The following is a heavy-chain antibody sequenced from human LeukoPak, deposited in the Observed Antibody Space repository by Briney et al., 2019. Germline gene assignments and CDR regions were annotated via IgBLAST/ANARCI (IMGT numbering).Heavy chain of an antibody. J-gene: IGHJ6*02. CDR1: GYTFTSYG. CDR3: ARVEGLDIVVVPAAYNYGMDV. Sequence: ASVKVSCKSSGYTFTSYGISWVRQAPGQGLEWMGCISAYNGNTNYAQKPQGRVTMTTDTSTSTAYMELRSLRSDDTAVYYCARVEGLDIVVVPAAYNYGMDVWGQGTTVTVSS. D-gene: IGHD2-2*03. CDR2: ISAYNGNT. V-gene: IGHV1-18*01.